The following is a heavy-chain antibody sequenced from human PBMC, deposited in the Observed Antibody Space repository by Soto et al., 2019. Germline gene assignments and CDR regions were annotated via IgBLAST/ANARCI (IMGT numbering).Heavy chain of an antibody. CDR2: IKADGTEK. V-gene: IGHV3-7*03. J-gene: IGHJ6*02. CDR3: VTAVRGYNANGDL. CDR1: GFTFSSYW. Sequence: GGSLRLSCVGSGFTFSSYWMGWVRQTPGKGLEWVATIKADGTEKYYVDSVKGRFTFSRDNAKTSVYLEMNSLRAEDTAVYYCVTAVRGYNANGDLWGQGTTVTVSS. D-gene: IGHD5-12*01.